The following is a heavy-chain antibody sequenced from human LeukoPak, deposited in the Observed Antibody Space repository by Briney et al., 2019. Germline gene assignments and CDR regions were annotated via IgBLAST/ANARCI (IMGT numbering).Heavy chain of an antibody. J-gene: IGHJ4*02. CDR2: ISAGSDTT. D-gene: IGHD5-12*01. V-gene: IGHV3-23*01. CDR3: ARWIYYFDS. Sequence: PRGSLRLSCAASGFTFSSYAMNWVRQAPGKGLEWVSAISAGSDTTLYADSVKGRFTISRDNSRNTLYLQMNNLRAEDTAIYHCARWIYYFDSWGQGTLVTVSS. CDR1: GFTFSSYA.